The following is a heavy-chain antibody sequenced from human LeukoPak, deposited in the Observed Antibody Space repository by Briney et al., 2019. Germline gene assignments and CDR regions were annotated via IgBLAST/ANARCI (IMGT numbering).Heavy chain of an antibody. Sequence: GGSLRLSCAASGFTFSSYSMNWIRQAPGKGLEWVSSISSSSSYIYYADSVKGRFTISRDNAKNSLYLQMNSLRAEDTAVYYCARVAAAARGRGYFDYWGQGTLVTVSS. D-gene: IGHD6-13*01. V-gene: IGHV3-21*01. J-gene: IGHJ4*02. CDR2: ISSSSSYI. CDR1: GFTFSSYS. CDR3: ARVAAAARGRGYFDY.